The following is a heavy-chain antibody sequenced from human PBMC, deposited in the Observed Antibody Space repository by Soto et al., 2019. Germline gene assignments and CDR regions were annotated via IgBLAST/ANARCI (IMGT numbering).Heavy chain of an antibody. V-gene: IGHV4-39*01. CDR3: ARSRGRGWYWRDYFDY. Sequence: PSETLSLTCTVSGGSISSSSYYWGWIRQPPGKGLEWIGSIYYSGSTYYNPSLKSRVTISVDTSKNQFSLKLSSVTAADTAVYYCARSRGRGWYWRDYFDYWGQGTLVTVSS. D-gene: IGHD6-19*01. CDR2: IYYSGST. J-gene: IGHJ4*02. CDR1: GGSISSSSYY.